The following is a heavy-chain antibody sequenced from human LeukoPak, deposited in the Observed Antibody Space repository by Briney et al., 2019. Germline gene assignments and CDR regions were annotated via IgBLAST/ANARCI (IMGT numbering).Heavy chain of an antibody. CDR3: ASPRRYGSGRGFDY. CDR2: IYYSGST. D-gene: IGHD3-10*01. Sequence: PSETLSLTCTVSGGSISSYYWSWIRQPPGKGLEWIGYIYYSGSTNYNPSLKSRVTISVDTSKNQFSLKLSSVTAADTAVYYCASPRRYGSGRGFDYWGQGTLVTVSS. V-gene: IGHV4-59*12. CDR1: GGSISSYY. J-gene: IGHJ4*02.